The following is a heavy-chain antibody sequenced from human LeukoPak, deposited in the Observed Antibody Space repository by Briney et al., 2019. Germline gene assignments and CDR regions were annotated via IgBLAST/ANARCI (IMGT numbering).Heavy chain of an antibody. J-gene: IGHJ4*02. D-gene: IGHD6-13*01. CDR3: ARHGHSTSWKLFDY. V-gene: IGHV4-59*08. CDR1: GGSISRYS. Sequence: ASETPSLTCTVSGGSISRYSWSWIRQPPGKGPEWIGCISSSGSTNYNPSLKSPVTISVDTSKNQFSLKLSSVTAADTAVYYCARHGHSTSWKLFDYWGQGTLVTVSS. CDR2: ISSSGST.